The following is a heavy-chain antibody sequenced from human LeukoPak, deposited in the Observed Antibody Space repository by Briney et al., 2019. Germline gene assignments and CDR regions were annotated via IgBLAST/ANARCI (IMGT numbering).Heavy chain of an antibody. CDR1: GGSFSGYY. D-gene: IGHD1-14*01. J-gene: IGHJ4*02. CDR3: ARGTGYYFDY. V-gene: IGHV4-34*01. Sequence: SETLSLTCAVYGGSFSGYYWSWIRQPPGKGLEWIGEINHSGSTNYNPSPKSPVTISVDTSKNQFSLKLGSVTAADTAVYYCARGTGYYFDYWGQGTLVTVSS. CDR2: INHSGST.